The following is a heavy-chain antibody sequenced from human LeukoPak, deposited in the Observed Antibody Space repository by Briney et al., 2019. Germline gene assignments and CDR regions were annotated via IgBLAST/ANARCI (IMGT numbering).Heavy chain of an antibody. V-gene: IGHV1-18*01. CDR2: ISAYNGNT. CDR1: GYTFTSYG. CDR3: ARDHGYSGYDSADDAFDI. D-gene: IGHD5-12*01. J-gene: IGHJ3*02. Sequence: GASVKVSCKASGYTFTSYGISWVRQAPGQGLEWMGWISAYNGNTNYAQKLQGRVTMTTDTSTSTAYMELRSLRSDDTAVYYCARDHGYSGYDSADDAFDIWGQGTMVTVSS.